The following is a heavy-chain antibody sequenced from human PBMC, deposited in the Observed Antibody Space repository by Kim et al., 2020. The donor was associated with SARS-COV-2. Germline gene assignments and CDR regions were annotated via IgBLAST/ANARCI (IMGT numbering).Heavy chain of an antibody. J-gene: IGHJ3*02. V-gene: IGHV4-39*01. Sequence: SRRTCYSPPLKGRVTRSHDTSKNQFSLKLSSVTAADTAVYYCARRAAFDIWGQGTMVTVSS. CDR2: SRRT. CDR3: ARRAAFDI.